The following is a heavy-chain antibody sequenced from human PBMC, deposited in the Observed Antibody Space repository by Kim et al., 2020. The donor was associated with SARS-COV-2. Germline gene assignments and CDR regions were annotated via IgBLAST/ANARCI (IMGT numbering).Heavy chain of an antibody. CDR2: IKQDGSEK. Sequence: GGSLRLSCAASGFTFSSYWMSWVRQAPGKGLEWVANIKQDGSEKYYVDSVKGRFTISRDNAKNSLYLQMNSLRAEDTAVYYCARDFSYYGDPLGAFDIWGQGTMVTVSS. CDR3: ARDFSYYGDPLGAFDI. D-gene: IGHD4-17*01. V-gene: IGHV3-7*01. J-gene: IGHJ3*02. CDR1: GFTFSSYW.